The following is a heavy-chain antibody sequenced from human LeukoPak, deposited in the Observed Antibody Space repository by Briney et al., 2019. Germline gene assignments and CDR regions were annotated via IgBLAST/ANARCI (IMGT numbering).Heavy chain of an antibody. Sequence: GGSLRLSCAASGFTFSSYEMNWVRQAPGKGLEWASYISSSGGTIYYADSVKGRFTISRDNAKNSLYLQMNSLRAEDTAVYYCARVMATTNYWGQGTLVTVSS. J-gene: IGHJ4*02. CDR3: ARVMATTNY. CDR2: ISSSGGTI. CDR1: GFTFSSYE. V-gene: IGHV3-48*03. D-gene: IGHD5-24*01.